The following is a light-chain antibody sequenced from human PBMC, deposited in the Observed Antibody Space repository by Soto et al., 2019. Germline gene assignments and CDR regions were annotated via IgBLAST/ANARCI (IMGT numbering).Light chain of an antibody. V-gene: IGLV2-8*01. Sequence: QSALTQPPSASGSPGQSVTISCTGTGSDVGGYDYVSWYQLHPGRAPKLIIYEVIRRPSGVPDRFSGSRSGNTASLTVSGLQADDEADYFCSSYAGTTNLVFGGGTKVTVL. CDR1: GSDVGGYDY. J-gene: IGLJ3*02. CDR2: EVI. CDR3: SSYAGTTNLV.